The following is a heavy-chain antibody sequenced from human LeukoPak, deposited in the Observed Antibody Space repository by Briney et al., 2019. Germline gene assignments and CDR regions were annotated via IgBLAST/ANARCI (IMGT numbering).Heavy chain of an antibody. Sequence: PSETLSLTCAVSGGSISSSSYYWGWIRQPPGKGLEWIGSIYYSGSTYYNPSLKSRVTISVDTSKNQFSLKLSSVTAADTAVYYCARLGIQNWFDPWGQGTLVTVSS. CDR2: IYYSGST. J-gene: IGHJ5*02. D-gene: IGHD1-26*01. CDR1: GGSISSSSYY. CDR3: ARLGIQNWFDP. V-gene: IGHV4-39*01.